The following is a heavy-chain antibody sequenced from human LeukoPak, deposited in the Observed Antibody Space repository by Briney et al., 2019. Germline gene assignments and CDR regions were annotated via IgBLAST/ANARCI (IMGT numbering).Heavy chain of an antibody. CDR3: ARGRPIFGVAYYMDV. V-gene: IGHV4-34*01. CDR1: GGSLSGYY. D-gene: IGHD3-3*01. J-gene: IGHJ6*03. CDR2: INHSGST. Sequence: PSETLSLTCAVYGGSLSGYYWSWIRQPPGKGLEWIGEINHSGSTNYNPSLKSRVTISVGTSENQFSLKLSSVTAADTAVYYCARGRPIFGVAYYMDVWGKGTTVTVSS.